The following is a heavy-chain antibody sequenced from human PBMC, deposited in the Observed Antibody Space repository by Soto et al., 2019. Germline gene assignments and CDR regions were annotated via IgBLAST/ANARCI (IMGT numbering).Heavy chain of an antibody. CDR3: ARAPGSSGWYGGANWYYGMDV. CDR2: INHSGST. Sequence: SETLSLTCAVYGGSFSGYYWSWIRQPPGKGLEWIGEINHSGSTNHNPSLKSRVTISVDTSKNQFSLKLSSVTAADTAVYYCARAPGSSGWYGGANWYYGMDVWGQGTTVTVSS. J-gene: IGHJ6*02. V-gene: IGHV4-34*01. CDR1: GGSFSGYY. D-gene: IGHD6-19*01.